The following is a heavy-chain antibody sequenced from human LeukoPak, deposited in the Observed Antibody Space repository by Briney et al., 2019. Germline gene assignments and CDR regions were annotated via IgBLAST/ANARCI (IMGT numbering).Heavy chain of an antibody. V-gene: IGHV3-7*01. J-gene: IGHJ4*02. CDR2: IKQDGSET. D-gene: IGHD3-22*01. CDR1: GFTFTNYW. Sequence: GGSLRLSCAASGFTFTNYWMNWVRQAPGKGLEWVANIKQDGSETYYVDSVKGRFTISRDNAKNSLYLQMNSLRADDTAVYYCARDLSHYYDGSDYYGYWGQGTLVTVSS. CDR3: ARDLSHYYDGSDYYGY.